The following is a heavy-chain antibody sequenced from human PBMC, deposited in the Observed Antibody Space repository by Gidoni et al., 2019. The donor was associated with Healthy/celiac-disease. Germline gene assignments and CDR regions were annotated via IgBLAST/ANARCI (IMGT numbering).Heavy chain of an antibody. CDR1: GFTFSSYS. CDR2: ISSSSSYI. CDR3: ATRREDFWSGYDSPNYYYYYGMDV. D-gene: IGHD3-3*01. V-gene: IGHV3-21*01. J-gene: IGHJ6*02. Sequence: EVQLVESGGGLVKPGGSLRLSCAASGFTFSSYSMNWVRQAPGKGLEWVSSISSSSSYIYYADSVKGRFTISRDNTKNSLYLQMNSLRAEDTAVYYCATRREDFWSGYDSPNYYYYYGMDVWGQGTTVTVSS.